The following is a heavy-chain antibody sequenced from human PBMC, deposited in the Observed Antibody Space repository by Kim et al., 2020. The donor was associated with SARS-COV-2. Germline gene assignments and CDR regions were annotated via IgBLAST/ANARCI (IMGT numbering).Heavy chain of an antibody. D-gene: IGHD3-3*01. CDR1: GGSISSYY. Sequence: SETLSLTCTVSGGSISSYYWSWIRQPPGKGLEWIGYIYYSGSTNYNPSLKSRVTISVDTSKNQFSLKLSSVTAADTAVYYCARGALEIFGVVGWFAPWGQGTLFTVSS. V-gene: IGHV4-59*13. J-gene: IGHJ5*02. CDR3: ARGALEIFGVVGWFAP. CDR2: IYYSGST.